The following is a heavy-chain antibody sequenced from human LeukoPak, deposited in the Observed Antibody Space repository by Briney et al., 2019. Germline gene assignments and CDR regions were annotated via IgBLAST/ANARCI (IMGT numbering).Heavy chain of an antibody. V-gene: IGHV4-34*01. CDR1: GGSFSGYY. D-gene: IGHD5-24*01. J-gene: IGHJ3*02. CDR2: INHSGST. CDR3: ARDAREMMDDAFDI. Sequence: SETLSLTCAVYGGSFSGYYWSWIRQPPGKGLEWIGEINHSGSTNYNPSLKSRVAISVDMLKNQFSLKLSSVIAADTAMYFCARDAREMMDDAFDIWGQGTMVTVSS.